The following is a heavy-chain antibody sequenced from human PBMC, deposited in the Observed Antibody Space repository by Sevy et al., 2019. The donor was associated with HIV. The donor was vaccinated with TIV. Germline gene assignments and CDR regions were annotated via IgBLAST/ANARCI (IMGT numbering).Heavy chain of an antibody. CDR2: IQYDGSNK. V-gene: IGHV3-30*02. Sequence: GGSLRLSCAASGFSYSSYGMHWVRQAPGKGLEWVAYIQYDGSNKDYADSVKGRFTISRDNSKNTLDLQMNSLRVEDTAVYYCVKEGGAEGGDDWGQGTLVTVSS. J-gene: IGHJ4*02. D-gene: IGHD3-16*01. CDR1: GFSYSSYG. CDR3: VKEGGAEGGDD.